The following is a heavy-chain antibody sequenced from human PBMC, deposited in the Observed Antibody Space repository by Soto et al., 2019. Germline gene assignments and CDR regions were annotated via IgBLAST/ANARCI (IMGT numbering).Heavy chain of an antibody. D-gene: IGHD3-3*01. CDR3: VRDTQVLRYLGGVSPYYYGMDV. CDR2: INSDGNIT. CDR1: GCISSTNE. Sequence: GQSQRHSCAASGCISSTNEIHWVRHALENGLVWVSRINSDGNITSYADSVKGRFTISRDNAKNTLYLQMNSLRAEDTAVYYCVRDTQVLRYLGGVSPYYYGMDVWGQGT. V-gene: IGHV3-74*01. J-gene: IGHJ6*02.